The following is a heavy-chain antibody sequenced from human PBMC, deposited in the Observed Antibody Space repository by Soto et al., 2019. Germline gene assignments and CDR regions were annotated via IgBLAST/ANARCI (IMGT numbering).Heavy chain of an antibody. CDR1: GGTFSSYA. CDR2: IIPIYGTA. Sequence: QVQLVQSGAEVKKPGSSVKVSCKASGGTFSSYAISWVRQAPGQGLEWMGGIIPIYGTANYVQKFQGRVTITVDESTSTSYMDLSSLKSEDTAVYYCAILDYDILTGSPYNWFDPWGQGTLVTVSS. V-gene: IGHV1-69*01. J-gene: IGHJ5*02. D-gene: IGHD3-9*01. CDR3: AILDYDILTGSPYNWFDP.